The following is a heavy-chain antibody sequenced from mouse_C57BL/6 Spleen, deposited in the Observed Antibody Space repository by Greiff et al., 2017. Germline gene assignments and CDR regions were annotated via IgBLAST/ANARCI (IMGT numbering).Heavy chain of an antibody. J-gene: IGHJ2*01. CDR1: GYTFTSYW. Sequence: QVHVKQPGAELVKPGASVKMSCKASGYTFTSYWITWVKQRPGQGLEWIGDIYPGSGSTNYNEKFKSKATLTVDTSSSTAYMQLSSLTSEDSAVYYCARTGSELLDYWGQGTTLTVSS. CDR2: IYPGSGST. CDR3: ARTGSELLDY. V-gene: IGHV1-55*01.